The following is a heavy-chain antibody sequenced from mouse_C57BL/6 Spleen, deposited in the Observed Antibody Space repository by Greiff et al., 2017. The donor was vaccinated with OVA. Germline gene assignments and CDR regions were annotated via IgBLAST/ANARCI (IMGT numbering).Heavy chain of an antibody. CDR1: GYTFTSYW. V-gene: IGHV1-69*01. D-gene: IGHD2-4*01. CDR2: IDPSASST. Sequence: QVQLQQPGAELVMPGASVTLSCKASGYTFTSYWMHWVKQRPGQGLAWIGEIDPSASSTNYNQKFKGKSTLTVDKSSSTAYMQLSSLTSEDSAVYYCARGGLAAWFAYWGQGTLVTVSA. J-gene: IGHJ3*01. CDR3: ARGGLAAWFAY.